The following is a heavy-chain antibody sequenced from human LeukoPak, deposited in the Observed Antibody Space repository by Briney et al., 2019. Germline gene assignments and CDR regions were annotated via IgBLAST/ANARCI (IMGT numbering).Heavy chain of an antibody. CDR2: IKQDGSEK. D-gene: IGHD1-14*01. Sequence: AGGSLTLSCAASEFTFSSYWMSWVRQAPGKGLEWVANIKQDGSEKYYVDSVKGRFTISRDNAKNSLYLQMNSLRAEDTAVYYCARAKTGYWGQGTLVTVSS. CDR3: ARAKTGY. V-gene: IGHV3-7*01. J-gene: IGHJ4*02. CDR1: EFTFSSYW.